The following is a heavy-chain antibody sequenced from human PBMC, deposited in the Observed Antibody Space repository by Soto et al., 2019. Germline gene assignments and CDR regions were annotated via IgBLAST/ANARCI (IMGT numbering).Heavy chain of an antibody. D-gene: IGHD2-15*01. CDR2: INHSGST. V-gene: IGHV4-34*01. Sequence: SETLSLTCAVYGGSFSGYYWSWIRQPPGKGLEWIGEINHSGSTNYNPSLKSRVTISVDTSKNQFSLKLSSVTAADTAVYYCARALSVVAATLSFDYWGQGTLVTVSS. CDR3: ARALSVVAATLSFDY. CDR1: GGSFSGYY. J-gene: IGHJ4*02.